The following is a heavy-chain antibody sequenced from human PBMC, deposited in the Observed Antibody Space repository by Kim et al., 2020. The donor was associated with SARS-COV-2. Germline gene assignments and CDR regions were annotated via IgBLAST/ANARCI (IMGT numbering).Heavy chain of an antibody. CDR1: GFTFSSYA. CDR3: AKDGNEYYDFWSGYYPYYYYYYMDV. CDR2: ISGSGGST. V-gene: IGHV3-23*01. Sequence: GGSLRLSCAASGFTFSSYAMSWVRQAPGKGLEWVSAISGSGGSTYYADSVKGRFTISRDNSKNTLYLQMNSLRAEDTSVYYCAKDGNEYYDFWSGYYPYYYYYYMDVWGKGTTVTVSS. J-gene: IGHJ6*03. D-gene: IGHD3-3*01.